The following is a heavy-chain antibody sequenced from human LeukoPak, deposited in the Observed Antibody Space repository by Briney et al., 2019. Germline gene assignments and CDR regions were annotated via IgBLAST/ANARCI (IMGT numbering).Heavy chain of an antibody. CDR2: ISNGGTK. Sequence: PGGSLRLSCAASGFTFSKYSMNWVRQAPGKGLEWVSYISNGGTKYYADSVKGRFTISRDNVKNSLYLQMSSLRDEDTAVYYCARADRTSWFDYWGQGTLVTVSS. J-gene: IGHJ4*02. D-gene: IGHD2-2*01. CDR3: ARADRTSWFDY. CDR1: GFTFSKYS. V-gene: IGHV3-48*02.